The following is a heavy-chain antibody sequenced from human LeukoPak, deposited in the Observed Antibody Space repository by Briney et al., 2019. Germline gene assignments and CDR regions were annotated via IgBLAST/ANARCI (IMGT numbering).Heavy chain of an antibody. CDR2: ISGSGGST. CDR3: TTDLLLVGATFPFDI. CDR1: GFTFSSHA. V-gene: IGHV3-23*01. J-gene: IGHJ3*02. D-gene: IGHD1-26*01. Sequence: PGGSLRLSCAASGFTFSSHAMSWVRQAPGKGLEWVSAISGSGGSTYYADSVKGRFTISRDNSKNTLYLQMNSLRAEDTAVYYCTTDLLLVGATFPFDIWGQGTMVTVSS.